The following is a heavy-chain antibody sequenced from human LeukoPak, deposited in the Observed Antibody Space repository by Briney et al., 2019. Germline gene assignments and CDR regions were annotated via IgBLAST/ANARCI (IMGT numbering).Heavy chain of an antibody. CDR2: IYTSGST. CDR3: ARRGDS. Sequence: TLSLTCTVSGGSISSGSYYWNWIRQPAGKELEWIGRIYTSGSTDYNPSLKSRVTISLDTSKNQFSLRLTSVTAADTAVYYCARRGDSWGQGTLVTVSS. J-gene: IGHJ4*02. CDR1: GGSISSGSYY. V-gene: IGHV4-61*02. D-gene: IGHD3-10*01.